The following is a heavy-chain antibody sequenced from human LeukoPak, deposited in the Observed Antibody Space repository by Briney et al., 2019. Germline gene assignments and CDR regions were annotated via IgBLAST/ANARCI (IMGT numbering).Heavy chain of an antibody. CDR1: GFTFSSYA. V-gene: IGHV3-23*01. CDR3: AKDEQIRLWLRLFDY. D-gene: IGHD5-18*01. Sequence: PGGSLRLSCAASGFTFSSYAMSWVRQAPGKGLQWVSAISGSGGSTYYADSVKGRFTISRDNSKNTLYLQMNSLRAEDTAVYYCAKDEQIRLWLRLFDYWGQGTLVTVSS. CDR2: ISGSGGST. J-gene: IGHJ4*02.